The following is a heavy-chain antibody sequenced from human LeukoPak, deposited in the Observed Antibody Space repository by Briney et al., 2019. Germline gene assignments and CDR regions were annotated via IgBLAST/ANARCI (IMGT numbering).Heavy chain of an antibody. CDR3: ARSSMFRGVTVDY. CDR1: GGSINSSSYY. V-gene: IGHV4-39*01. CDR2: IYHSGYT. Sequence: SGTLSLTCTVSGGSINSSSYYWGWIRQPPGEALEWLGSIYHSGYTYYNTSLKSRVTISVDTSKSQFSLKLSSVTAADTAEYYCARSSMFRGVTVDYWGQGTLVTVSS. J-gene: IGHJ4*02. D-gene: IGHD3-10*01.